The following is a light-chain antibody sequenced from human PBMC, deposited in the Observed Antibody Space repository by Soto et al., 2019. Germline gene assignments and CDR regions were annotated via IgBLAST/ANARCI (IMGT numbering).Light chain of an antibody. CDR1: SSDVGGYNY. V-gene: IGLV2-14*01. Sequence: QSALTQPASVSGSPGQSITISCTGTSSDVGGYNYVSWYQQHPGKAPKLMIYEVSNRPSGVSNRFSGSKSGNTASLTISGLQGEDEADYYCNSYTSSKTVVFGGETNLTVL. J-gene: IGLJ2*01. CDR2: EVS. CDR3: NSYTSSKTVV.